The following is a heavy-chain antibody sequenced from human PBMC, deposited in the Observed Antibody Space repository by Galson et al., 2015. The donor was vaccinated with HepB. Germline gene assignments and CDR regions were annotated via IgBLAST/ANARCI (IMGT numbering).Heavy chain of an antibody. Sequence: SVKVSCKASGYTFKSFGFTWVRQAPGQGLEWMGWISAYNGPTNYVQKLQGRVTMTTDTSTSTAYMELRSLRSGDTAVYYCARVIVYFGSGSKGEADYWGQGTLVTVSS. CDR3: ARVIVYFGSGSKGEADY. D-gene: IGHD3-10*01. CDR2: ISAYNGPT. CDR1: GYTFKSFG. J-gene: IGHJ4*02. V-gene: IGHV1-18*04.